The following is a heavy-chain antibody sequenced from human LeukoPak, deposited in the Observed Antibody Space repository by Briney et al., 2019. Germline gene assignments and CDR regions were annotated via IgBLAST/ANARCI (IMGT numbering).Heavy chain of an antibody. V-gene: IGHV1-18*01. J-gene: IGHJ3*02. CDR2: ISAYNGNT. D-gene: IGHD2-15*01. CDR1: GGAFSSYS. Sequence: GSSVKVSCKASGGAFSSYSISWVRQAPGQGLEWMGWISAYNGNTNYAQKLQGRVTMTTDTSTSTAYMELRSLRSDDTAVYYCARVGGCSGGSCYSDAFDIWGQGIMVTVSS. CDR3: ARVGGCSGGSCYSDAFDI.